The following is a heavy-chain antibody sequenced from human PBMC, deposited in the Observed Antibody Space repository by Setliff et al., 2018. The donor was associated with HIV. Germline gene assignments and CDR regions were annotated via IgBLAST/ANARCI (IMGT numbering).Heavy chain of an antibody. CDR2: VYYSGST. CDR1: GGSISCYY. CDR3: ARASYYYDSHGYYRGYFDS. J-gene: IGHJ4*02. Sequence: PSETLSLTCTVSGGSISCYYWSWIRQPPGKGLEWIGYVYYSGSTNYNPSLKTRVTISVDSSKNRFSLRLSSVTAAATAVYYCARASYYYDSHGYYRGYFDSWGQGTLVKVSS. D-gene: IGHD3-22*01. V-gene: IGHV4-59*01.